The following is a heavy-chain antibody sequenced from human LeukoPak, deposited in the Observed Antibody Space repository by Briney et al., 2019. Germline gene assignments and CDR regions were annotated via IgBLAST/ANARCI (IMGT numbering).Heavy chain of an antibody. CDR1: GFTFSSYA. CDR3: TRVKLEYSAYDFVGLYDY. CDR2: ISYDGSNK. V-gene: IGHV3-30*04. J-gene: IGHJ4*02. D-gene: IGHD5-12*01. Sequence: GGSLRLSCAASGFTFSSYAMHWVRQAPGKGLEWVAVISYDGSNKYYADSVKGRFTISREDSKNIAYLQMNNLETEDTAVYYCTRVKLEYSAYDFVGLYDYWGQGTLVTVSS.